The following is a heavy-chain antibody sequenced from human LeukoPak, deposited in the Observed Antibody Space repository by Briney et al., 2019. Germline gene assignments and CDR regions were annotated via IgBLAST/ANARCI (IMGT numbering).Heavy chain of an antibody. Sequence: SETLSLTCTVSGGSISTSYWTWIRQSPGKGLEWIGYIYYSGSTNYNPSLKSRVTMSVDTSKNQFSLKLSSVTAADTAVYYCARDIGGGGYDYYHYHMDVWGKGTTVTVSS. CDR2: IYYSGST. D-gene: IGHD3-22*01. J-gene: IGHJ6*03. V-gene: IGHV4-59*01. CDR3: ARDIGGGGYDYYHYHMDV. CDR1: GGSISTSY.